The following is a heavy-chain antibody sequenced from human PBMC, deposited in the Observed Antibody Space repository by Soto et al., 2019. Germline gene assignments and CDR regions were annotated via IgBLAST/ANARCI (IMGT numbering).Heavy chain of an antibody. J-gene: IGHJ5*02. CDR2: MNPNSGNT. D-gene: IGHD1-1*01. V-gene: IGHV1-8*01. CDR1: ESTFMNYV. CDR3: VRMASSGTLNWFDP. Sequence: ASVKVSCKASESTFMNYVSSWVRQATGQGLEWMGWMNPNSGNTGYALKFQGRVSMTRNTSIYTVYLELSSLASDDTAVYYCVRMASSGTLNWFDPWGQGTLVTVSS.